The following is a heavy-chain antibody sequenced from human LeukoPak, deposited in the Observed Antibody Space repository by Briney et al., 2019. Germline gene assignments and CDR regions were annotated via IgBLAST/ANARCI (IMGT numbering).Heavy chain of an antibody. CDR1: GDSISSNS. CDR2: ISTSGST. V-gene: IGHV4-4*07. J-gene: IGHJ4*02. D-gene: IGHD6-13*01. Sequence: WATLSLTCTVSGDSISSNSWTWIWQPAGEGLEWIGRISTSGSTYYNPSLKSRVTMSIDTSKNQFSLRLSSVTAADTAMYYCARGSSWFHYWGQGTLVTVSS. CDR3: ARGSSWFHY.